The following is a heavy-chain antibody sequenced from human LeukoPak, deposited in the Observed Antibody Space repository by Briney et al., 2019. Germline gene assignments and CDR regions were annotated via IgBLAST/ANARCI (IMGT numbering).Heavy chain of an antibody. J-gene: IGHJ6*02. Sequence: GASVKVSCKASGGTSSSYAISWVRQAPGQGLEWMGGIIPIFDTANYAQKFQGRVTINADESTSTAYMELSSPASEDTAVYYCARGDVGYGDSFNYYIMDVWGQGTTVTVSS. CDR3: ARGDVGYGDSFNYYIMDV. V-gene: IGHV1-69*13. CDR2: IIPIFDTA. D-gene: IGHD4-17*01. CDR1: GGTSSSYA.